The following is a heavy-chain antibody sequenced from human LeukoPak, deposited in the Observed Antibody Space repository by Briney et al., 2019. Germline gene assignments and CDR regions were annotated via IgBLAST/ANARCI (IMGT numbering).Heavy chain of an antibody. Sequence: SVKVSCKASGDSVSHDISWVRQAPGQGFEWMGGIIPMSRTTDYAQKFQGRVTITTDESTSTAYMELSSLRSEDTAVYYCARGVLRFLEYYYYYYYMDVWGKGTTVTVSS. CDR3: ARGVLRFLEYYYYYYYMDV. CDR2: IIPMSRTT. V-gene: IGHV1-69*05. D-gene: IGHD3-3*01. J-gene: IGHJ6*03. CDR1: GDSVSHD.